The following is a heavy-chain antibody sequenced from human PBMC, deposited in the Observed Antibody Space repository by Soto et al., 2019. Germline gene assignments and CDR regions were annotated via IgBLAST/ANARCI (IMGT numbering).Heavy chain of an antibody. D-gene: IGHD2-8*02. V-gene: IGHV4-39*07. CDR1: GASIRSSTFY. CDR2: INHSGST. CDR3: ARDKITGLFDY. J-gene: IGHJ4*02. Sequence: SETLSLTCTVSGASIRSSTFYWTWIRQPPGTGLEWIGEINHSGSTNYNPSLKSRVTISVDTSKDQFSLKLTSVTAADTAVYYCARDKITGLFDYWGQGTLVTVSS.